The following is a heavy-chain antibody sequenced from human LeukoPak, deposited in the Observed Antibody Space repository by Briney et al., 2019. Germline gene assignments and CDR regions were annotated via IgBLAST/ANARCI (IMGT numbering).Heavy chain of an antibody. J-gene: IGHJ6*03. V-gene: IGHV1-24*01. CDR2: FDPEDGET. CDR3: ATDHPKYCSSTSCYTGSYYYMDV. D-gene: IGHD2-2*02. Sequence: ASVKVSCKVSGYTLTELSMHWVRQAPGKGLEWMGGFDPEDGETIYAQKFQGRVTMTEDTSTDTAYMELSSLRSEDTAVYYCATDHPKYCSSTSCYTGSYYYMDVWGKGTTVTVSS. CDR1: GYTLTELS.